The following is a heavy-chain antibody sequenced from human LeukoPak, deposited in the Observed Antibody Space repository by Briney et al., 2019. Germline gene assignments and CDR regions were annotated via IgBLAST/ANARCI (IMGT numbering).Heavy chain of an antibody. CDR2: IHYSGST. Sequence: SETLSLTCTVSGGSINNYYWSWIRQPPGKGLEWIGYIHYSGSTNYSPSLKSRVTISVNTSKNQFSLKLSSVTAADTAVYYCAKYGGYYFDYWGQGTLVTVSS. CDR3: AKYGGYYFDY. V-gene: IGHV4-59*01. D-gene: IGHD4-23*01. J-gene: IGHJ4*02. CDR1: GGSINNYY.